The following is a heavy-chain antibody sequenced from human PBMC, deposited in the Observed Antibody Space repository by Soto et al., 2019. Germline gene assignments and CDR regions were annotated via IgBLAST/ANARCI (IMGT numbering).Heavy chain of an antibody. CDR1: GHTFTSYG. Sequence: ASVKVSCKASGHTFTSYGISWVRQAPGQGLEWMGWISAYNGNTNYAQKIQGRVTMTTDTSTSTAYMELRSLRSDDTAVYYCAKDHGYYGSGTSLYGMDVWGQGTTVTVSS. CDR3: AKDHGYYGSGTSLYGMDV. CDR2: ISAYNGNT. J-gene: IGHJ6*02. D-gene: IGHD3-10*01. V-gene: IGHV1-18*04.